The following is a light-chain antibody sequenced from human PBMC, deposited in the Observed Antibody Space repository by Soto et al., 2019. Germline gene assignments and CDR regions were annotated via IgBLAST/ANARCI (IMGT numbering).Light chain of an antibody. CDR3: SSFTSSITYV. J-gene: IGLJ1*01. CDR2: EVS. Sequence: QSVLTQPASVSGSPGQSITISCTGTSSDVGGYKYVSWYQQQPGRAPKLILYEVSNRPSGVAHRFSGSKSGNTASLTISGLQAEDEADYYCSSFTSSITYVFGTGTKVT. V-gene: IGLV2-14*01. CDR1: SSDVGGYKY.